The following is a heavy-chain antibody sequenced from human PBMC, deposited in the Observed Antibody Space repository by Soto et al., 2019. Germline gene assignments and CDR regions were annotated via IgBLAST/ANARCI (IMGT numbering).Heavy chain of an antibody. V-gene: IGHV2-26*01. CDR1: GFSLSNPRMG. J-gene: IGHJ4*02. Sequence: QVTLKESGPVLVKPTETLTLTCTVSGFSLSNPRMGVSWIRQPPGKALEWLAHIFSNDEKSYSTSLKSRLTISTDPHKSQVVLTMTNMDTVDTATYYCAWIQRISMIVVSKPYFDYWGQGALVTVSS. CDR2: IFSNDEK. CDR3: AWIQRISMIVVSKPYFDY. D-gene: IGHD3-22*01.